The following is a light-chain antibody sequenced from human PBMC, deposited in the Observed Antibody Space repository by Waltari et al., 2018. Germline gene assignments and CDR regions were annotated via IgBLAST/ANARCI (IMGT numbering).Light chain of an antibody. CDR1: SSNIENNY. J-gene: IGLJ3*02. CDR2: WNN. CDR3: LAWDASLSGWV. Sequence: QSVLTQPPSTSGTPGQAVTISCSGSSSNIENNYVYWYQQLPGTAPNLLVYWNNRRPSGLTDRFFASKPGTSASLAISGLRSEDEGDYYCLAWDASLSGWVFGGGTKVTVL. V-gene: IGLV1-47*01.